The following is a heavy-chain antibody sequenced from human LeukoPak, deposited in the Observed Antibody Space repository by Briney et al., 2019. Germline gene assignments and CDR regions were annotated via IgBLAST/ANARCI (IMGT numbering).Heavy chain of an antibody. CDR3: ARDDTVYFDY. V-gene: IGHV3-11*06. J-gene: IGHJ4*02. CDR2: ISESSTYT. Sequence: PGGSLRLSCAASGFTVSSNYMSWIRQAPGKGLEWISYISESSTYTNYADSVKGRFTISRDNSKNTLYLQMNSLRAEDTAVYYCARDDTVYFDYWGQGTLVTVSS. D-gene: IGHD2-2*02. CDR1: GFTVSSNY.